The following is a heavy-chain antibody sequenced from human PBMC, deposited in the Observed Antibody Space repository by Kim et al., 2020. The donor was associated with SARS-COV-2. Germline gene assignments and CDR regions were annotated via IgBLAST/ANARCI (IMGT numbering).Heavy chain of an antibody. CDR2: ISGSGGST. CDR3: AKDALVYSSGWPYYGMDV. D-gene: IGHD6-19*01. CDR1: GFTFSSYA. J-gene: IGHJ6*02. Sequence: GGSLRLSCAASGFTFSSYAMSWVRQAPGKGLEWVSAISGSGGSTYYADSVKGRFTISRDNSKNTLYLQMNSLRAEDTAVYYCAKDALVYSSGWPYYGMDVWGQGTTVTVSS. V-gene: IGHV3-23*01.